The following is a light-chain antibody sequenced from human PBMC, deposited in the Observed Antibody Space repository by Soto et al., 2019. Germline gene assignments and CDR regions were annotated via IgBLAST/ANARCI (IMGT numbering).Light chain of an antibody. Sequence: EIVLTQSPATLSLSPGERATLSCRASQSVNNYLAWYQQKPGRAPRLLIYDAYIRPTGIQARFSGSGSGTDFTLTISYLEPEDFAVYYCKQRSNWPPTFGQGTKVDI. CDR3: KQRSNWPPT. J-gene: IGKJ1*01. V-gene: IGKV3-11*01. CDR1: QSVNNY. CDR2: DAY.